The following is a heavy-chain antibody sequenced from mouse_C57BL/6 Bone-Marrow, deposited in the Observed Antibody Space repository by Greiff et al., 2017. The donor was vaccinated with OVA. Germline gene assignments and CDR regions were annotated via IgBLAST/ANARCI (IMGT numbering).Heavy chain of an antibody. V-gene: IGHV1-54*01. CDR3: ARRAPLPYGSGPNWYFDD. J-gene: IGHJ1*03. CDR2: INPGSGGT. Sequence: LVESGAELVRPGTSVKVSCKASGYAFTNYLIEWVKQRPGQGLEWIGVINPGSGGTNYNEKFKGKATLTADKSSSTAYMQLSSLTSEDSAVYYGARRAPLPYGSGPNWYFDDWGKGTTVTVSS. D-gene: IGHD1-1*01. CDR1: GYAFTNYL.